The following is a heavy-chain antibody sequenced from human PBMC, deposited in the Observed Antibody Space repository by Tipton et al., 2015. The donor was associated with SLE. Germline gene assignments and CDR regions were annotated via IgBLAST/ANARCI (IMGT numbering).Heavy chain of an antibody. V-gene: IGHV3-30*02. CDR3: AGGTGAYFDH. CDR1: GFTFSSYG. Sequence: SLRLSCAASGFTFSSYGMHWVRQAPGKGLEWVAFIRDDGSNKYYADSVKGRFTISRDNSKNTLYLQMNRLRVEDTAVYYCAGGTGAYFDHWGQGTLVTVSS. J-gene: IGHJ4*02. CDR2: IRDDGSNK. D-gene: IGHD3-16*01.